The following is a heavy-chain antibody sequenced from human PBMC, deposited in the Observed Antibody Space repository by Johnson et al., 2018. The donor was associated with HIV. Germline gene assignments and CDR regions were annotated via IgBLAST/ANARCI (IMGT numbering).Heavy chain of an antibody. Sequence: VQLVESGGGLVQPGGSLRLSCAASGFTFSSYGMHWVRQAPGKGLEWVAVIWYDGSNKYYADSVKGRFTISRDNAKNTLYLQMNSLRAEDTAVYYCAKEKDYGAFDIWGQGTMVTVSS. D-gene: IGHD3-16*01. CDR2: IWYDGSNK. V-gene: IGHV3-33*03. J-gene: IGHJ3*02. CDR1: GFTFSSYG. CDR3: AKEKDYGAFDI.